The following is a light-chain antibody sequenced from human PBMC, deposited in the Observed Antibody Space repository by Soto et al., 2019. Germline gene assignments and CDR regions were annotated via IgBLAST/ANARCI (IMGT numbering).Light chain of an antibody. CDR1: SSDVGAYNL. J-gene: IGLJ1*01. V-gene: IGLV2-14*01. CDR2: EVT. Sequence: QSALTQPASVSGSPGQSTTISCTGTSSDVGAYNLVSWYQHLPDKAPKLIISEVTNRPSGVSDRFSGSKSGNTASLTISGLQAEDEADYYCASLTTTNFVFGSGTKVTVL. CDR3: ASLTTTNFV.